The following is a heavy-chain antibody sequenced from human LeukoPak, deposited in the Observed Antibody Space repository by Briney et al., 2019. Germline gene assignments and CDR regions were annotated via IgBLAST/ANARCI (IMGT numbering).Heavy chain of an antibody. CDR1: GYTFISYY. V-gene: IGHV1-46*03. CDR2: INPSGGST. D-gene: IGHD3-10*01. J-gene: IGHJ6*03. CDR3: ARDWLHYSGSNYYYMDV. Sequence: GASVKVSCKASGYTFISYYMHWVRQAPGQGLEWMGIINPSGGSTTYAQKLQGRVTMTRDTPTSTVYMELSSLRSEDTAVYYCARDWLHYSGSNYYYMDVWGKGTTVTVSS.